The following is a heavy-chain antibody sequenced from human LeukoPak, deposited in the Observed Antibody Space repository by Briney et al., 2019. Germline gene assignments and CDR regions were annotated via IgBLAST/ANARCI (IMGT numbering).Heavy chain of an antibody. J-gene: IGHJ4*02. CDR1: GFTFSSYG. V-gene: IGHV3-33*01. CDR2: IWSGGNNQ. CDR3: ARDRSYHYFDY. D-gene: IGHD1-26*01. Sequence: QPGRSLRLSCAASGFTFSSYGMHWVRQAPGKGLQWVAVIWSGGNNQYYADSVKGRFTISRDNSKNMLYLQMNSLGAEDTAVYYCARDRSYHYFDYWGQGTLVTVSS.